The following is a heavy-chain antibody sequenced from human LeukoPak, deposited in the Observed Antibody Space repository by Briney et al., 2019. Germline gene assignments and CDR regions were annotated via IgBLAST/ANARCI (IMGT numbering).Heavy chain of an antibody. V-gene: IGHV4-59*01. J-gene: IGHJ4*02. Sequence: SETLSLTCTVSGGSLSSYYWSWIRQPPGKGLEWIGYIYYSGSTNYNPSLKSRVTISVDTSKNQFSLKLSSVTAADTAVYYCARDLGPGLFDYWGQGTLVTVSS. CDR1: GGSLSSYY. CDR2: IYYSGST. CDR3: ARDLGPGLFDY.